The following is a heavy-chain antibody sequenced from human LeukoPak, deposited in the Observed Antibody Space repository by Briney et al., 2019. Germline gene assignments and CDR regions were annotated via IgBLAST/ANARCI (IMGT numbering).Heavy chain of an antibody. D-gene: IGHD6-19*01. CDR2: IYPGDSDT. V-gene: IGHV5-51*01. CDR3: ARHVSYGIYSSGSYYFDY. CDR1: GYIFTSYW. J-gene: IGHJ4*02. Sequence: GESLKISCKGSGYIFTSYWIGWVRQMPGKGLEWMGIIYPGDSDTRYSPSFQGQVTISADKSISTAYLQWSSLKASDTAMYYCARHVSYGIYSSGSYYFDYWGQGTLVTVSS.